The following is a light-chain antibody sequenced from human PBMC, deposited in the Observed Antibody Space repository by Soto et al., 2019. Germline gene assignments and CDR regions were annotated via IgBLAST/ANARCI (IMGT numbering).Light chain of an antibody. Sequence: DIQMTQSPSSLSASVGDRVTITCRASQDISVYLAWYQQKPGKVPKLLIYSASTLQSGVPSRFSGSGSGTDFTLTSSSLQPEYVATYYCQKFNTAPLTFGQGTRLEIK. CDR1: QDISVY. CDR2: SAS. J-gene: IGKJ5*01. CDR3: QKFNTAPLT. V-gene: IGKV1-27*01.